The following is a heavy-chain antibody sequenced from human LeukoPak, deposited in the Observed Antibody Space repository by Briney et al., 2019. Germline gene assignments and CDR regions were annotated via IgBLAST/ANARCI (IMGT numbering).Heavy chain of an antibody. Sequence: PGGSLRLSCAASGFTFSGSAMHWVRQASGKGLEWVGRIRNKANNYATAYAASVEGRFTISRDDSKNAAYLQMNSLKTEDTAVYYCARTYYYGSGSYTFDNWGQGTLVTVSS. CDR3: ARTYYYGSGSYTFDN. V-gene: IGHV3-73*01. D-gene: IGHD3-10*01. J-gene: IGHJ4*02. CDR1: GFTFSGSA. CDR2: IRNKANNYAT.